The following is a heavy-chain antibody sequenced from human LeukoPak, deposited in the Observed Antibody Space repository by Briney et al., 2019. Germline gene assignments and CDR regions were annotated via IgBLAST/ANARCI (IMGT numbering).Heavy chain of an antibody. Sequence: SETLSLTCAVYGGSFSGYYWSWIRQPPGKGLEWIGEINHSGSTNYNPSLKSRVAISVDTSKNQFSLKLSSVTAADTAVYYCARGEDTAMVTFDYWGQGTLVTVSS. J-gene: IGHJ4*02. CDR3: ARGEDTAMVTFDY. D-gene: IGHD5-18*01. V-gene: IGHV4-34*01. CDR1: GGSFSGYY. CDR2: INHSGST.